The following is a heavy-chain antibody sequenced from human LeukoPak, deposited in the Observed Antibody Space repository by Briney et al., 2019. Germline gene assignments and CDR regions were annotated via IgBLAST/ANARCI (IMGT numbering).Heavy chain of an antibody. CDR1: RFTFSSYA. D-gene: IGHD2/OR15-2a*01. CDR2: ISGSGGST. CDR3: AKDITGHNRGWYDC. Sequence: GGSLRLSCAASRFTFSSYAMSWVRQAPGKGLECVSAISGSGGSTYYADSVKGRFTISRDNSKNTLYLQMNSLRAEDTAVYYCAKDITGHNRGWYDCWGQGTLVTVSS. J-gene: IGHJ5*01. V-gene: IGHV3-23*01.